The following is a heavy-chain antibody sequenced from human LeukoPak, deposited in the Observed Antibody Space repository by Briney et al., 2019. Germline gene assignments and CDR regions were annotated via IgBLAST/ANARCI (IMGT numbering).Heavy chain of an antibody. D-gene: IGHD5-24*01. CDR1: GFTFSSYS. CDR3: ARGRRDGSTFDY. V-gene: IGHV3-21*01. J-gene: IGHJ4*02. Sequence: GGSLGLSCAASGFTFSSYSMNWVRQAPGKGLGWVSSISSSSSYIYYADSVKGRFTISRDNAKNSLYLQMNSLRAEDTAVYYCARGRRDGSTFDYWGQGTLVTVSS. CDR2: ISSSSSYI.